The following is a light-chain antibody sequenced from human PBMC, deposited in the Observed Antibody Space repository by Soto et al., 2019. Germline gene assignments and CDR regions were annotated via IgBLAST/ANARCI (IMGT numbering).Light chain of an antibody. J-gene: IGKJ1*01. CDR3: QQSYTTPIT. Sequence: DIRMTQSPSSLSASVGDRVTITCRASQSIKNYLNWYQQKPGKAPKLLIYAASSLQSGVPSRFSGSGSGTDFTLTISSLQPEDFATYYCQQSYTTPITFGQGTKVEIK. CDR2: AAS. CDR1: QSIKNY. V-gene: IGKV1-39*01.